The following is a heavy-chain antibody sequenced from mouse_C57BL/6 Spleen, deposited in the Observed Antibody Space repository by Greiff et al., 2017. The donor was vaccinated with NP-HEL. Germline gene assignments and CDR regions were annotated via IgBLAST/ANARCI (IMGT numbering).Heavy chain of an antibody. D-gene: IGHD1-1*02. Sequence: GQLQQPGAELVMPGASVKLSCKASGYTFTSYWMHWVKQRPGQGLEWIGEIDPSDSYTNYNQKFKGKSTLTADKSSSTAYMQLRSLTSEDYAVDYCARSVAERRWYFDDWGTGTAVTVSS. J-gene: IGHJ1*03. CDR1: GYTFTSYW. CDR2: IDPSDSYT. CDR3: ARSVAERRWYFDD. V-gene: IGHV1-69*01.